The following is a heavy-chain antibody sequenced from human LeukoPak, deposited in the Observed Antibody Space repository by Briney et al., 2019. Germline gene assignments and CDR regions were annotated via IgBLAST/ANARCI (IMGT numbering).Heavy chain of an antibody. D-gene: IGHD6-19*01. CDR2: IYSGGST. CDR3: ARAVAGIRMDV. CDR1: GFTVSSNY. Sequence: GGSLRLSCAASGFTVSSNYMSWVRQAPGKGLEWVSVIYSGGSTYYADSVKGRFTISRDNSKNTLYLQMNSLRAEDTAVYYCARAVAGIRMDVWGQGTTVTVSS. V-gene: IGHV3-66*01. J-gene: IGHJ6*02.